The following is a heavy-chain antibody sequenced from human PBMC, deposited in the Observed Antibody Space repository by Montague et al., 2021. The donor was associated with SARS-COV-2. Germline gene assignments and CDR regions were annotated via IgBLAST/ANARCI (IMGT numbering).Heavy chain of an antibody. Sequence: TLSLTCTVSGGSISSDGYYWSWIRQHPGEGLEWIGYIYYSGSTYYNPSPKSRVTISVGTSKNQFSLKLSSVTAADTAVYYCARGGTIFGVVTFPFDYWGQGTLVTVSS. CDR2: IYYSGST. CDR3: ARGGTIFGVVTFPFDY. V-gene: IGHV4-31*03. CDR1: GGSISSDGYY. D-gene: IGHD3-3*01. J-gene: IGHJ4*02.